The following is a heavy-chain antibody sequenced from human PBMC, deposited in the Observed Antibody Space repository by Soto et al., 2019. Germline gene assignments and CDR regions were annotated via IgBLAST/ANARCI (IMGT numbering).Heavy chain of an antibody. CDR1: GFTFSDYY. CDR2: ISSSSSYT. CDR3: AMSIIVIGGPGSEWYFDL. V-gene: IGHV3-11*05. J-gene: IGHJ2*01. D-gene: IGHD3-22*01. Sequence: QVQLVESGGGLVKPGGSLRLSCAASGFTFSDYYMSWIRQAPGKGLEWVSYISSSSSYTNYADSVKGRFNISRDNAKNSLYLQMNSLRAEDTSVYYCAMSIIVIGGPGSEWYFDLWGRGTLVTVSS.